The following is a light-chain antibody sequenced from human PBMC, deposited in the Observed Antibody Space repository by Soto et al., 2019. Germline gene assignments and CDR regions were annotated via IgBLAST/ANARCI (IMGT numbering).Light chain of an antibody. J-gene: IGKJ1*01. V-gene: IGKV1-5*01. CDR3: QQYNSYRWT. CDR2: DAS. CDR1: QSIDSW. Sequence: DIQMTQSPSTLSASVGDRVTITCRASQSIDSWLAWYQQKPGKAPKLLMYDASSLESGVSSRFSGSGSGTEFTLIISSLQPGDLATYYCQQYNSYRWTFGQGTKVDIK.